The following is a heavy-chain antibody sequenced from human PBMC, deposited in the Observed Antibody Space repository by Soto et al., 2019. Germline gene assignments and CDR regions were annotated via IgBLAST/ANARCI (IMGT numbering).Heavy chain of an antibody. D-gene: IGHD3-3*01. CDR2: IVPMFGTA. CDR1: GGTFGNTA. CDR3: ARDGDPGYSFWSGPLGGGRFDP. Sequence: QVQLVQSGAEVKEPGSSVNVSCKTSGGTFGNTAVTWVRQAPGQGLEWIGGIVPMFGTANYAQKFRGRVTITEEESTSTAYMELSSLRSDDTAVYYCARDGDPGYSFWSGPLGGGRFDPWGQGTLVTVSS. V-gene: IGHV1-69*12. J-gene: IGHJ5*02.